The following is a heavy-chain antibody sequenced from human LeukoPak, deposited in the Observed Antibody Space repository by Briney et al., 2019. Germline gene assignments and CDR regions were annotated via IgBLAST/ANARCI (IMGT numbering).Heavy chain of an antibody. CDR1: GGSISSSSYY. CDR3: ARLRGAMTTVTSDFDY. V-gene: IGHV4-39*01. J-gene: IGHJ4*02. D-gene: IGHD4-17*01. CDR2: IYYSGDT. Sequence: SETLSLTCTVSGGSISSSSYYWGWIRQSPGKGLEWIGSIYYSGDTYYNSSLRSRVTISVDTSKNQFSLKLSSVTAADTAVYYCARLRGAMTTVTSDFDYWGQGTLVTVSS.